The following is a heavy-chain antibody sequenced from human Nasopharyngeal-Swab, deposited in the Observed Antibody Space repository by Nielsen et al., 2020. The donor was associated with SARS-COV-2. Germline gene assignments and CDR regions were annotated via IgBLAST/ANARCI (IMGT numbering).Heavy chain of an antibody. CDR3: AKDISLICTNGVCYTDGFDY. CDR2: ISWIIGSI. Sequence: GGSLRLSCAASGFTFDDYAMHGVRQAPGKGLEWVSGISWIIGSIGYADSVKGRFTISRDNAKNSLYLQMNSLRAEDTALYYCAKDISLICTNGVCYTDGFDYWGQGTLVTVSS. V-gene: IGHV3-9*01. CDR1: GFTFDDYA. D-gene: IGHD2-8*01. J-gene: IGHJ4*02.